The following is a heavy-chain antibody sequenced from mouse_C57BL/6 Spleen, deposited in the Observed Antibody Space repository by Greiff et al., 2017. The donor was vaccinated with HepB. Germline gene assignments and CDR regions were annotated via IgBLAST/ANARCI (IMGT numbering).Heavy chain of an antibody. D-gene: IGHD2-5*01. J-gene: IGHJ1*03. CDR2: IYPSDSET. V-gene: IGHV1-61*01. CDR1: GYTFTSYW. Sequence: QVQLQQPGAELVRPGSSVKLSCKASGYTFTSYWMDWVKQRPGQGLEWIGNIYPSDSETHYNQKFKDKATLTVDQSSSTAYIQLSSLTSWDAAVYYCARRGAAYYSNYGWYFDVWGTGTTVTVSS. CDR3: ARRGAAYYSNYGWYFDV.